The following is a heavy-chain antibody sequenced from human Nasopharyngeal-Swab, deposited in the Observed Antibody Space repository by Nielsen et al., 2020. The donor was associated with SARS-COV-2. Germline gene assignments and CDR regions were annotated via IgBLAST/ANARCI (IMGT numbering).Heavy chain of an antibody. V-gene: IGHV4-39*07. CDR3: ARRYNYGSQADY. D-gene: IGHD3-10*01. Sequence: SETLSLTCTVSGGSISSINYSWGWIRQPPGKGLEWIGSIYYSGSTYYNPSLKSRVTMSVDTSKNQFSLKMSSVTAADTAVYYCARRYNYGSQADYWGQGTLVTVSS. CDR1: GGSISSINYS. CDR2: IYYSGST. J-gene: IGHJ4*02.